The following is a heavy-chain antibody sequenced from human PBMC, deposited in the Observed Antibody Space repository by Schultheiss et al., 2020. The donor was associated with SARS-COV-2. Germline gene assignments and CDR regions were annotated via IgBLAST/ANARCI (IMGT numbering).Heavy chain of an antibody. V-gene: IGHV4-39*01. CDR2: IYYSGST. CDR3: ARHYTLGKSVTGPGTNYFDY. J-gene: IGHJ4*02. D-gene: IGHD5-18*01. Sequence: SGPTLVKPTQTLTLTCSFSGFSLNTIGVGVGWIRQPPGKALEWIGSIYYSGSTSHNPALRSRVAVSVDTSKNLFSLRLSSVTAADTAVYFCARHYTLGKSVTGPGTNYFDYWGQGTRVTVSS. CDR1: GFSLNTIGVG.